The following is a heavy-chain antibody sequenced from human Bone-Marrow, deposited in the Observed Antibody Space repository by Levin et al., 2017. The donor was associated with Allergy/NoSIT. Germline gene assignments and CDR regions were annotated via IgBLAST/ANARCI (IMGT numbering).Heavy chain of an antibody. CDR2: INAGTDNR. V-gene: IGHV1-3*01. D-gene: IGHD6-6*01. Sequence: GGSLRLSCKTSGFTFSHSALHWVRQAPGQSLEWLGWINAGTDNRKYSQSFQGRVTITRDTSASTVYLELTTLISEDTAVYYCATQLGSTSSTVAAYYYGMDVWGQGTTVTVSS. CDR3: ATQLGSTSSTVAAYYYGMDV. J-gene: IGHJ6*02. CDR1: GFTFSHSA.